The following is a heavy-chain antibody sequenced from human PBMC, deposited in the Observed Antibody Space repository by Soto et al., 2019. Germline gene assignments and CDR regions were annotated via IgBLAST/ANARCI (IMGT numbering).Heavy chain of an antibody. CDR3: ARTILIRYFDN. V-gene: IGHV3-7*03. CDR1: GFTFSLYR. J-gene: IGHJ4*02. CDR2: VDQDGGET. D-gene: IGHD3-3*02. Sequence: PGGSLRLSCRASGFTFSLYRMSWVRQAPGRGLEWVASVDQDGGETNYPDSVKGQFTLSRDNAKTPVFWKRKSRRVGTTAMNIFARTILIRYFDNWGQGTQVTVSS.